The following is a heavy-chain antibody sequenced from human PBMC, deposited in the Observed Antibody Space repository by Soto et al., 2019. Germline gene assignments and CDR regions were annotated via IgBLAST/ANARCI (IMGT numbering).Heavy chain of an antibody. D-gene: IGHD2-21*02. Sequence: ASVKVSCKTSGYPFTDYFIHWVRQAPGQGLEWMGIISLYHHSTSYAQKFHGRLTVTADTSTTTVYMDLSSLTSEDSAVYWCARELYSCGGDCPYYMDYWGQGTLVTVSS. CDR2: ISLYHHST. J-gene: IGHJ4*02. CDR1: GYPFTDYF. CDR3: ARELYSCGGDCPYYMDY. V-gene: IGHV1-46*01.